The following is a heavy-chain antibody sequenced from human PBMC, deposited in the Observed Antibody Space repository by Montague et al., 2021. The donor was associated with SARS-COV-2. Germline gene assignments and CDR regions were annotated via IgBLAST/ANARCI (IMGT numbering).Heavy chain of an antibody. CDR3: ARALSASYSVGGYSFDI. CDR1: GFTFSKYC. Sequence: SLRLSCAAFGFTFSKYCMYWVRQAPGKGLEWVSYISTSSLYIYYAASVKGRFTISRDNAKNSLFLQMNSLRAEDTAVYYCARALSASYSVGGYSFDIWGQGTMVTVSS. CDR2: ISTSSLYI. D-gene: IGHD5/OR15-5a*01. J-gene: IGHJ3*02. V-gene: IGHV3-21*01.